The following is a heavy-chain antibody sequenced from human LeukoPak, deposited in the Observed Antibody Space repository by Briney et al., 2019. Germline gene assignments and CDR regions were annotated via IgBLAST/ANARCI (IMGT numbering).Heavy chain of an antibody. V-gene: IGHV1-2*02. CDR3: ARGRRSWYYFDY. CDR2: INPNSGGT. D-gene: IGHD6-13*01. CDR1: GYAFRVYY. Sequence: GVSVKVSCKASGYAFRVYYMHWVRHAPGQGLEWMGWINPNSGGTSYAQKFQGRVTMTRDTSISTAYMELSRLRSDDTDMYYCARGRRSWYYFDYWGQGTLVTVSS. J-gene: IGHJ4*02.